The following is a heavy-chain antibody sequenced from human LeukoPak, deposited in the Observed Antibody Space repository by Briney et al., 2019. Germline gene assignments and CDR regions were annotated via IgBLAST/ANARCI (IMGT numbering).Heavy chain of an antibody. D-gene: IGHD3-10*02. CDR3: AELGITMIGGV. CDR1: GFTFSSYE. CDR2: ISSSSSTI. J-gene: IGHJ6*04. Sequence: GGSLRLSCAAFGFTFSSYEMNWVRQAPGKGLEWVSYISSSSSTIYYADSVKGRFTISRDNAKNSLYLQMNGLRAEDTAVYYCAELGITMIGGVWGKGTTVTISS. V-gene: IGHV3-48*03.